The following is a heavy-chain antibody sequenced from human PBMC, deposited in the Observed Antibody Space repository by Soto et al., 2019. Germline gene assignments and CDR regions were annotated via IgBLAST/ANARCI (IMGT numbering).Heavy chain of an antibody. J-gene: IGHJ6*02. V-gene: IGHV4-4*02. CDR1: GGSISSSNW. CDR2: IYHSGST. CDR3: ARGPSESPYYYYGMDV. Sequence: PSETLSLTCAVSGGSISSSNWWSWVRQPPGKGLEWIGEIYHSGSTNYNPSLKSRVTISVDKSKNQFSLKLSSVTAADTAVYYCARGPSESPYYYYGMDVWGQGTTVTVSS.